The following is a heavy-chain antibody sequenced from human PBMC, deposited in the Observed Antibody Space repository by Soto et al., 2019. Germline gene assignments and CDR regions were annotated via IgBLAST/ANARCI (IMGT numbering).Heavy chain of an antibody. D-gene: IGHD3-16*02. CDR3: ATMYYDYVWGSYRVSDY. V-gene: IGHV3-64D*06. CDR1: GFTFSSYA. CDR2: ISSNGGST. Sequence: PGGSLRLSCSASGFTFSSYAMHWVRQAPGKGLEYVSAISSNGGSTYYADSVKGRFTISRDNSKNTLYLQMSSLRAEDTAVYYCATMYYDYVWGSYRVSDYWGQGTLVTVSS. J-gene: IGHJ4*02.